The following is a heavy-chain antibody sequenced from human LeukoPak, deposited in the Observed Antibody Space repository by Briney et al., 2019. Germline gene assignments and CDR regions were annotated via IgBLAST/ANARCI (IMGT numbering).Heavy chain of an antibody. CDR3: ARDPDDLLSGGSYYDNGMDV. CDR2: IIPILNIL. CDR1: GDIFSNYG. V-gene: IGHV1-69*04. Sequence: SVKVSCKASGDIFSNYGISWVRQAPGQRLEWMARIIPILNILNYAQKFQGRLTISADKPTSTAYMELSSLTSEDTAVYYCARDPDDLLSGGSYYDNGMDVWGQGTTVTVSS. D-gene: IGHD3-3*01. J-gene: IGHJ6*02.